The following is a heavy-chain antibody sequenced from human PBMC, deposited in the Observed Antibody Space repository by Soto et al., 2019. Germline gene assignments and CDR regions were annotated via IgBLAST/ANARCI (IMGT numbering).Heavy chain of an antibody. V-gene: IGHV4-39*02. J-gene: IGHJ4*02. CDR3: ARDPGTTGVDY. D-gene: IGHD1-7*01. CDR2: IYYSGST. CDR1: GGSISSSSYY. Sequence: PSETLSLTCTVSGGSISSSSYYWGWIRQPPGKGLEWIGSIYYSGSTYYNPSLKSRVTISVDTSKNQFSLELSSVTAADTAVYYCARDPGTTGVDYWGQGTLVTVSS.